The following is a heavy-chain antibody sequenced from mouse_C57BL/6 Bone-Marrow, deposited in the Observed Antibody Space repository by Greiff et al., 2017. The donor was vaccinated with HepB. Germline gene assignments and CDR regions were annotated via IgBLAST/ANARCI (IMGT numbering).Heavy chain of an antibody. V-gene: IGHV5-6*01. CDR1: GFTFSSYG. J-gene: IGHJ3*01. D-gene: IGHD1-1*01. CDR2: ISSGGSYT. Sequence: EVHLVESGGDLVKPGGSLKLSCAASGFTFSSYGMSWVRQTPDKRLEWVATISSGGSYTYYPDSVKGRFTISRDNAKNTLYLQMSSLKSEDTAMYYCARHQGYGSRWFAYWGQGTLVTVSA. CDR3: ARHQGYGSRWFAY.